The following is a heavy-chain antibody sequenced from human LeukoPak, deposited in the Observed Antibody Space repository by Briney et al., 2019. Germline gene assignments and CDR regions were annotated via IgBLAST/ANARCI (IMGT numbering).Heavy chain of an antibody. J-gene: IGHJ4*02. D-gene: IGHD6-19*01. V-gene: IGHV3-33*06. CDR2: IWYDGSNK. Sequence: PGRSLRLSCAASGFTFSSYGMHWVRQAPGKGLEWVAVIWYDGSNKYYADSVKGRFTISRDNSKNTLYLQMNSLRAEDTAVYYCANNGGVAVAGSFDNWGQGTLVTVSS. CDR1: GFTFSSYG. CDR3: ANNGGVAVAGSFDN.